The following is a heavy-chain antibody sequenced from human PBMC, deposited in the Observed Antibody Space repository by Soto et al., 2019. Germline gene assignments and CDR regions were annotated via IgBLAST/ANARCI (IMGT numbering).Heavy chain of an antibody. V-gene: IGHV4-59*01. CDR1: GGSISSYY. J-gene: IGHJ6*03. Sequence: SETLSLTCTVSGGSISSYYWSWIRQPPGKGLEWIGYIYYSGSTNYNPSLKSRVTISVDTSKNQFSLKLSSVTAADTAVYYCASHPHDNWNYDYYYYMDVWGKGTTVTVSS. D-gene: IGHD1-20*01. CDR3: ASHPHDNWNYDYYYYMDV. CDR2: IYYSGST.